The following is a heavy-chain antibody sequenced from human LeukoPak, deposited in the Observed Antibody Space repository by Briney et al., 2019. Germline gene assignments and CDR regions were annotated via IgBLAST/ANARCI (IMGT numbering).Heavy chain of an antibody. CDR3: ARDGVLRYFDYYYYYMDV. Sequence: GGSLRLSCAASGFTFSDYYMSWIRQAPGKGLEWVSYISSSGTTIYNADAVKGRCIISRDNAKNSLFLQMNSRRAEDTAVYYCARDGVLRYFDYYYYYMDVWGKGTTVTISS. D-gene: IGHD3-9*01. V-gene: IGHV3-11*01. CDR2: ISSSGTTI. J-gene: IGHJ6*03. CDR1: GFTFSDYY.